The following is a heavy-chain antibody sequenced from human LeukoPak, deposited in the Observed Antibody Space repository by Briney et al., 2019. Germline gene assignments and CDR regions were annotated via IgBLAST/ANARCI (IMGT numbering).Heavy chain of an antibody. CDR2: IYYSGST. J-gene: IGHJ3*02. CDR3: ARDSLWVHYNDSSGSPSGDAFDI. Sequence: PSQTLSLTCTVSGGSISSCGYYWSWIRQHPGQGLEWIGYIYYSGSTYYNPSLKSRVTISVDTSKNQFSLKLSSVTAADTAVYYCARDSLWVHYNDSSGSPSGDAFDIWGQGTMVTVSS. CDR1: GGSISSCGYY. D-gene: IGHD3-22*01. V-gene: IGHV4-31*03.